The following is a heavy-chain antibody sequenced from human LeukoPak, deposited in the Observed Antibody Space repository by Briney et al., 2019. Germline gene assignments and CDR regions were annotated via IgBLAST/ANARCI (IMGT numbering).Heavy chain of an antibody. CDR1: GGSISSYY. Sequence: SETLSLTCTVSGGSISSYYWSWIRQPPGKGLEWIGYIYYSGGTNYNPSLKSRVTISVDTSKNQFSLKLSSVTAADTAVYYCARGGYSGYDYVLPYDYWGQGTLVTVSS. CDR3: ARGGYSGYDYVLPYDY. J-gene: IGHJ4*02. D-gene: IGHD5-12*01. CDR2: IYYSGGT. V-gene: IGHV4-59*01.